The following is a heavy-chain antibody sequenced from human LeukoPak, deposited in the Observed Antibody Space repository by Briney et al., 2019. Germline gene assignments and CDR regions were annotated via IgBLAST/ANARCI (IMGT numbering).Heavy chain of an antibody. J-gene: IGHJ5*02. V-gene: IGHV1-46*01. Sequence: GASVKVSCKASGYTFTSYYMHWMRQAPGQGLEWMGIINPSGGSTSYAQKFQGRVTMTRDTSTSTVYMELSSLRSEDTAVYYCAREGAKDTAMPRSNWFDPWGQGTLVTVSS. CDR1: GYTFTSYY. CDR2: INPSGGST. CDR3: AREGAKDTAMPRSNWFDP. D-gene: IGHD5-18*01.